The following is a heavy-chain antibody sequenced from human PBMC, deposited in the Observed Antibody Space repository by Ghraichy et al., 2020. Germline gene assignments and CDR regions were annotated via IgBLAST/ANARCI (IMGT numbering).Heavy chain of an antibody. D-gene: IGHD5-18*01. CDR3: AREVRDGYTQPSYEV. CDR1: GGSVSSGSYY. Sequence: SETLSLTCTVSGGSVSSGSYYWNWIRQPPGKGLEWIGFIYYSGSTNYNPSLKSRVTISVDTSKNQFSLKLSSVTAADTAIYYCAREVRDGYTQPSYEVWGQGNTVNVS. CDR2: IYYSGST. V-gene: IGHV4-61*01. J-gene: IGHJ6*02.